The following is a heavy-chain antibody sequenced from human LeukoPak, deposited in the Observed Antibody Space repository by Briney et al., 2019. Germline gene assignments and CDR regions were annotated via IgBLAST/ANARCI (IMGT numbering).Heavy chain of an antibody. CDR2: SFYSGST. Sequence: SETLSLTCSVSGGSIRSYYWSWIRQPPGKGLEWIGYSFYSGSTNYNPSLKSRVTISVATSKNQFSLKLSSVTAADTAVYYCARTHYYFDYWGQGTLVTVSS. CDR3: ARTHYYFDY. J-gene: IGHJ4*02. V-gene: IGHV4-59*01. CDR1: GGSIRSYY.